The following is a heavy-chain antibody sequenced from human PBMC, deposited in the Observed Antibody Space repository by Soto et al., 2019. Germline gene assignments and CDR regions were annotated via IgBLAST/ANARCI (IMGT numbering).Heavy chain of an antibody. CDR3: AKDLWTTETARHDPFDI. D-gene: IGHD2-21*01. CDR2: ISGGGDNT. J-gene: IGHJ3*02. V-gene: IGHV3-23*01. Sequence: GGSLRLSCAASGFTFSSYAMNWVRQAPGKGLDWVSVISGGGDNTYYADSVKGRFTISRDNSRSTLYLQMNSLRAEDTAIYYCAKDLWTTETARHDPFDIWGQGTMVTVSS. CDR1: GFTFSSYA.